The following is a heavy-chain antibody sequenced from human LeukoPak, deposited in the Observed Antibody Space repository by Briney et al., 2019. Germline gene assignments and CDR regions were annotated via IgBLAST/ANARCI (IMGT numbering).Heavy chain of an antibody. Sequence: PGGSLRLSCAASGFTFSSYSMNWIRQTPGKGLEWIGYVYYRGGTNYNPSLKSRVSMSIDTSKNQLSLQLDSATAADTAVYYCARAGLLGSGRKTRAFFDYWGQGLPVIVSA. CDR1: GFTFSSYS. CDR3: ARAGLLGSGRKTRAFFDY. CDR2: VYYRGGT. V-gene: IGHV4-59*01. D-gene: IGHD3-10*01. J-gene: IGHJ4*02.